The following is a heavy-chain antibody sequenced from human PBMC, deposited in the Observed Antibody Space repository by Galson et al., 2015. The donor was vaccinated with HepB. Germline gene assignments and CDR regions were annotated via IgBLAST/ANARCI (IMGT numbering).Heavy chain of an antibody. V-gene: IGHV3-49*03. Sequence: LRLSCAASGFTFGDHAMSWFRQAPGKRLEWVGFIRGKAHGGTTEYAASVKGRFTISRDDSKSIAYLQMNSLKTEDTAVYYCSRPLSTTSYYCYGVDVWGQGTTVTVSS. D-gene: IGHD1-1*01. J-gene: IGHJ6*02. CDR1: GFTFGDHA. CDR3: SRPLSTTSYYCYGVDV. CDR2: IRGKAHGGTT.